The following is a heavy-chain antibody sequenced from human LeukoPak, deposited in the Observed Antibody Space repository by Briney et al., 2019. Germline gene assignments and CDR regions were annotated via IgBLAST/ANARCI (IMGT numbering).Heavy chain of an antibody. CDR1: GGSFSGYY. J-gene: IGHJ3*02. CDR2: INHSGST. V-gene: IGHV4-34*01. D-gene: IGHD2-2*01. CDR3: AKLQQPAGYCSSTSCYFAFDI. Sequence: SETLSLTCAVYGGSFSGYYWSWIRQPPGKGLEWIGEINHSGSTNYNPSLKSRVTISVDTSKNQFSLKLSSVTAADTAVYYCAKLQQPAGYCSSTSCYFAFDIWGQGTMVTVSS.